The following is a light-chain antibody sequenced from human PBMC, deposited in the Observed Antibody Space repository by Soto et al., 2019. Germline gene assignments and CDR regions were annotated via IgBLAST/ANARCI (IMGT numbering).Light chain of an antibody. CDR2: GAS. V-gene: IGKV3-20*01. Sequence: EIVLTQSPVTLSLSPGEIATLSCSASQSVSSSQLAWYQQKPGQAPRLLMYGASSRATGIPDRLSGSGSGTDFTLTISRLEPEDFAVYYCQQYGSSPITFGQGTRLEIK. J-gene: IGKJ5*01. CDR1: QSVSSSQ. CDR3: QQYGSSPIT.